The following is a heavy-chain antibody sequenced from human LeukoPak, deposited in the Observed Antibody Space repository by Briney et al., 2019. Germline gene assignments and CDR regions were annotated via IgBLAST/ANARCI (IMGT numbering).Heavy chain of an antibody. D-gene: IGHD6-6*01. Sequence: KSGGSLRLSCAASGFTFSSYSMNWVRQAPGKGLEWVSSISSSSSYIYYADSVKGRFTISRDNAKNSLYLQMNSLRAEDTAVYYCARVIAARKGPEDYYYYMDVWGKGTTVTVSS. CDR1: GFTFSSYS. V-gene: IGHV3-21*01. J-gene: IGHJ6*03. CDR3: ARVIAARKGPEDYYYYMDV. CDR2: ISSSSSYI.